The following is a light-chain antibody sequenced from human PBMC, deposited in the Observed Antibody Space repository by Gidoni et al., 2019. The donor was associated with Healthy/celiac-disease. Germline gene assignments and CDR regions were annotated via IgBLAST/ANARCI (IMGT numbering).Light chain of an antibody. CDR2: DAS. V-gene: IGKV3-11*01. J-gene: IGKJ5*01. Sequence: EIVFTQSPATLSLSPGERATLSCKASQSVSSYLAWYQQKPGQAPRLLIYDASNRATGIPARFSGSGSGTDFTLTISSLEPEDFAVYYCQQRSNWPGITFXXXTRLEIK. CDR1: QSVSSY. CDR3: QQRSNWPGIT.